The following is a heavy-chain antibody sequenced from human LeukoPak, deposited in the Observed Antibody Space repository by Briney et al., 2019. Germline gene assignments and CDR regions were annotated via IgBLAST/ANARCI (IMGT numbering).Heavy chain of an antibody. J-gene: IGHJ4*02. Sequence: GASVKVSCKASGYTFTGYYMHWVRQAPRQGLEWMGWINPNSGGTNYAQKFQGRVTMTRDTSISTAHMELSRLRSDDTAVYYCEAYCSSTSCPYYFDYWGQGTLVTVSS. D-gene: IGHD2-2*01. CDR2: INPNSGGT. CDR1: GYTFTGYY. V-gene: IGHV1-2*02. CDR3: EAYCSSTSCPYYFDY.